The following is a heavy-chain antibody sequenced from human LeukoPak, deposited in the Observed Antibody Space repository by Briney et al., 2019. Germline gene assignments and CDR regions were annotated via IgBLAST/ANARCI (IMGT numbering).Heavy chain of an antibody. J-gene: IGHJ4*02. Sequence: PGGSLRLSXAASGFTFSNAWMSWIRQAPGKGLEWVGRIKRKTDGGTTDYAAPVKGRFTLSRDDSKNTLYLQMNSLKTEDTAVYYCTTDVLRFLEWLFDDYWGQGTLVTVSS. V-gene: IGHV3-15*01. CDR3: TTDVLRFLEWLFDDY. CDR1: GFTFSNAW. D-gene: IGHD3-3*01. CDR2: IKRKTDGGTT.